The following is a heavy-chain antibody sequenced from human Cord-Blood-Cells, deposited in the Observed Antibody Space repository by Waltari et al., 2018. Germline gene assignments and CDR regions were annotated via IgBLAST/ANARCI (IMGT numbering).Heavy chain of an antibody. CDR2: INHSGST. CDR1: GGSFSGHY. CDR3: ARERLGYY. J-gene: IGHJ4*02. Sequence: QVQLQQWGAGLLKPSETLSLTCAVYGGSFSGHYWSWIRQPPGKGLECIGEINHSGSTNYNPSLKSRVTISVDTSKNQFSLKLSSVTAADTAVYYCARERLGYYWGQGTLVTVSS. D-gene: IGHD7-27*01. V-gene: IGHV4-34*01.